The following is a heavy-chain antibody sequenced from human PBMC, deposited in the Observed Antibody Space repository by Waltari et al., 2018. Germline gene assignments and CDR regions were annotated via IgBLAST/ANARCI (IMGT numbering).Heavy chain of an antibody. D-gene: IGHD5-12*01. CDR3: ARHWKKSGYRFDP. Sequence: QLQLQESGPGLVRPSETLSLTCSVAGGSISSGSFYWGWIRQSPGKGLGWIGSIYYSGSSDYNSNLKSRVTISGDTSKNQFSLKLSSVTAADTAVYYCARHWKKSGYRFDPWGQGTLVTVSS. V-gene: IGHV4-39*01. CDR2: IYYSGSS. CDR1: GGSISSGSFY. J-gene: IGHJ5*02.